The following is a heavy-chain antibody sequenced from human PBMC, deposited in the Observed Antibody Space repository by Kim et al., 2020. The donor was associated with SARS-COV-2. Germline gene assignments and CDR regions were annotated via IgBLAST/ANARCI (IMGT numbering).Heavy chain of an antibody. CDR1: GGSFSGYY. V-gene: IGHV4-34*01. CDR2: INHSGST. Sequence: SETLSLTCAVYGGSFSGYYWSWIRQPPGKGLEWIGEINHSGSTNYNPSLKSRVTISVDTSKNQFSLKLSSVTAADTAVYYCARGVGATLRDWFDPWGQGT. CDR3: ARGVGATLRDWFDP. J-gene: IGHJ5*02. D-gene: IGHD1-26*01.